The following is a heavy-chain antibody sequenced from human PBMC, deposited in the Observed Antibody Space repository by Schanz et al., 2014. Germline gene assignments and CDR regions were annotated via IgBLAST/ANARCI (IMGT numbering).Heavy chain of an antibody. CDR2: IDPNSGGT. Sequence: QVQLVQSGADVKKPGASVKVSCKASGNTLSAYYIHWIRQAPGQGLEWMGWIDPNSGGTNYAQKFQGRVTMTSDTSINKVYMEVNSLTSDDTAVFYCARTASHDVWRGYIPHYAFDLWGQGTVVIVSS. V-gene: IGHV1-2*02. D-gene: IGHD3-3*01. CDR3: ARTASHDVWRGYIPHYAFDL. CDR1: GNTLSAYY. J-gene: IGHJ3*01.